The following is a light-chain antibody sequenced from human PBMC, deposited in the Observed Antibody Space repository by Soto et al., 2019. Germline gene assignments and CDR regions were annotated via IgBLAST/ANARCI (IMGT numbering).Light chain of an antibody. CDR3: QTWGTGIHV. CDR1: RGHSSYA. Sequence: QLVLTQSPSASASLGASVKLTCTLSRGHSSYAIAWHQQQPEKGPRYLMKLNSDGRHSKGDGIPDRFSGSSSGAERYLIISCLQSEDEADYYCQTWGTGIHVFGTGTKLTVL. V-gene: IGLV4-69*01. J-gene: IGLJ1*01. CDR2: LNSDGRH.